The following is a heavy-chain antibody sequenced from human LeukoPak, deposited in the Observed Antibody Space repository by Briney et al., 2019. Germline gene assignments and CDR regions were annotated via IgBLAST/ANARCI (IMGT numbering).Heavy chain of an antibody. D-gene: IGHD4-11*01. CDR3: ATSDGTVTTFQY. V-gene: IGHV1-18*01. J-gene: IGHJ4*02. Sequence: ASVTVSCKASGYTFTSFGISWVRQAPGQGLEWMGWINAYNTNTKSAQRLQGRVTMTTDTSASTAYMELGSLRSDDTAAYYCATSDGTVTTFQYWGQGTLVTVSS. CDR1: GYTFTSFG. CDR2: INAYNTNT.